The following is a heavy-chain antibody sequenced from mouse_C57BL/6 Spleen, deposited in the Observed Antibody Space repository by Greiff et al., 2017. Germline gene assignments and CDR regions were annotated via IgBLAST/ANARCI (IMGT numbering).Heavy chain of an antibody. CDR2: IYPGDGDT. J-gene: IGHJ2*01. Sequence: QVQLQQSGAELVKPGASVKISCKASGYAFSSYWMNWVKQRPGKGLEWIGQIYPGDGDTNYNGKFKGKATLTADKSSSTAYMQLSSLTSEDSAVYFCARFITTVVGFDYWGQGTTLTVSS. V-gene: IGHV1-80*01. CDR1: GYAFSSYW. D-gene: IGHD1-1*01. CDR3: ARFITTVVGFDY.